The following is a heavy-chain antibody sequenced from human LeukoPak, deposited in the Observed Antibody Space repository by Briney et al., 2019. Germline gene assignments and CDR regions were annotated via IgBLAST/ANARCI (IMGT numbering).Heavy chain of an antibody. Sequence: SETLSLTCAVHGESFSAYFWSWIRQVPGRGLEWIGEIDHRGISNYNPSLKSRATILVDTSNNRFSLSLASVTAADTATYYCAIRSLTLAAARCFDDWGQGTVVTVSS. J-gene: IGHJ4*03. CDR3: AIRSLTLAAARCFDD. D-gene: IGHD2-15*01. CDR2: IDHRGIS. CDR1: GESFSAYF. V-gene: IGHV4-34*01.